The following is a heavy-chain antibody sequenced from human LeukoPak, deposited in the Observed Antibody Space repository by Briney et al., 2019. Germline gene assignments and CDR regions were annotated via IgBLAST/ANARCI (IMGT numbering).Heavy chain of an antibody. V-gene: IGHV4-4*07. CDR2: IYTSGST. J-gene: IGHJ5*02. CDR3: ARGSSGWYREYNWFDP. Sequence: PSETLSLTCTVSGGSISSYYWSWIRQPAGKGLEWIGRIYTSGSTNYNPSLKSRVTISVDTSKNQFSLKLSSVTAADTAVYYCARGSSGWYREYNWFDPWGQGTLVTVSS. D-gene: IGHD6-19*01. CDR1: GGSISSYY.